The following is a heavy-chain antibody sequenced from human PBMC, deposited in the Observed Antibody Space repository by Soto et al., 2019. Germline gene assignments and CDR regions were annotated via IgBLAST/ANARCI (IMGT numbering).Heavy chain of an antibody. CDR1: GFNFRVYW. CDR3: ARGGSGSDF. V-gene: IGHV3-74*01. J-gene: IGHJ4*02. D-gene: IGHD6-25*01. CDR2: ISNDGKTA. Sequence: SGGSLSLSCSASGFNFRVYWMHWVRQAPGKGLVWVSRISNDGKTATYADSVEGRFTVSRDNTNNMVYLQLNSLTADDTGVYFCARGGSGSDFWGKGAGVTVAS.